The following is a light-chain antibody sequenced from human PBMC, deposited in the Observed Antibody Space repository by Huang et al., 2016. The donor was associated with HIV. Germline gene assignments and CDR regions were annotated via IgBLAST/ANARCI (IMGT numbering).Light chain of an antibody. CDR1: QSVSSN. Sequence: EILMTQSPATLSVSPGERATLSCRASQSVSSNLAWYQQKPGQAPRLLIYAASTRATGIPARFSGSGSGTEFTLTISSLQSEDFAVYYCQQYNNWPRTFGQGTKLELK. CDR3: QQYNNWPRT. J-gene: IGKJ1*01. CDR2: AAS. V-gene: IGKV3-15*01.